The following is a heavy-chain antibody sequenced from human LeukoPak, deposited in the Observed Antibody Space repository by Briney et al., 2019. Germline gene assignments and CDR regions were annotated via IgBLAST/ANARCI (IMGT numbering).Heavy chain of an antibody. D-gene: IGHD2-15*01. CDR3: ARDRTLRYSSSVY. CDR1: GFTFSDYY. Sequence: PGGSLRLSCAASGFTFSDYYMTWIRQAPGKGLEWVSYISNSGNSIYYADSVKGRFTISRDNAKNSLYLQMNSLRAEDTAVYYCARDRTLRYSSSVYWGQGTLVTVSS. J-gene: IGHJ4*02. CDR2: ISNSGNSI. V-gene: IGHV3-11*04.